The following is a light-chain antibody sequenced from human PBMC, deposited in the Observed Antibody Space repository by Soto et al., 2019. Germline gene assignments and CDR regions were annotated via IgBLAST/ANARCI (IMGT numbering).Light chain of an antibody. J-gene: IGKJ4*01. Sequence: DIQLTQSPSLLSASVGDRVTITCRASQGIDSYLAWYQHTPGKAPKLLIYVGSILQSGVPSRFSVSGSGTEFTLTISSLQPEDFATYYCQQFDSYPLTFGGGTKVEIK. V-gene: IGKV1-9*01. CDR3: QQFDSYPLT. CDR2: VGS. CDR1: QGIDSY.